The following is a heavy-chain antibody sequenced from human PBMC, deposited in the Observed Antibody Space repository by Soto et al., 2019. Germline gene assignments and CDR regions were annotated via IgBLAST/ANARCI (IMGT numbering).Heavy chain of an antibody. V-gene: IGHV1-69*19. CDR3: AREVQANPPTFVY. J-gene: IGHJ4*02. Sequence: QVQLVQSGAEMKKPGSSVKVSCQSSGGTFNTYAMNWVRQAPGQGPEWMGDIAPMFGAANYEPKFQGRVTIPADESTGTCSMELSSLTSDGTALYFCAREVQANPPTFVYWGQGTLVTASS. CDR1: GGTFNTYA. D-gene: IGHD2-15*01. CDR2: IAPMFGAA.